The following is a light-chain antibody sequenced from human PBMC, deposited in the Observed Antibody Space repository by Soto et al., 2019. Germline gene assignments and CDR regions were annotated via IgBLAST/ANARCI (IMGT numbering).Light chain of an antibody. CDR1: QSISTY. CDR2: DAV. J-gene: IGKJ4*01. V-gene: IGKV3-11*01. Sequence: VLTQSPATLSLSPGERATLSCRASQSISTYLAWYQQKPGQAPRLLIYDAVNRATGIPARFSGSGSGTDFTLIIDSLAPEDFAVYYCQQRINWPLTFGGGTRAEIK. CDR3: QQRINWPLT.